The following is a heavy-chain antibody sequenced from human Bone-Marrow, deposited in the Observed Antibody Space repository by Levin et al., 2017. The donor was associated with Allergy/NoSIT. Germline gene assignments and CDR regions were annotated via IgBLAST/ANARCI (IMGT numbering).Heavy chain of an antibody. CDR3: ARDRAGSSWGRETYYFDY. CDR1: GFTFSSYS. J-gene: IGHJ4*02. D-gene: IGHD6-13*01. CDR2: ISSSSSYI. V-gene: IGHV3-21*01. Sequence: GGSLRLSCAASGFTFSSYSMNWVRQAPGKGLEWVSSISSSSSYIYYADSVKGRFTISRDNAKNSLYLQMNSLRAEDTAVYYCARDRAGSSWGRETYYFDYWGQGTLVTVSS.